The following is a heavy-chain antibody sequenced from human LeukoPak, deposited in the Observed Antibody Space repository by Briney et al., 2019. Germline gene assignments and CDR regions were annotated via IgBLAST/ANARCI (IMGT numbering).Heavy chain of an antibody. J-gene: IGHJ6*03. CDR2: ISAYNGNT. Sequence: GASVKVSCKASGYTFTSYGISWVRQAPGQGLEWMGWISAYNGNTNYAQKLQGRVTMTTDTSTSTAYMALRRLRSDDTAVYYCARRSGDYDFWSGYNYYYMDVWGKGTTVTVSS. CDR3: ARRSGDYDFWSGYNYYYMDV. D-gene: IGHD3-3*01. V-gene: IGHV1-18*01. CDR1: GYTFTSYG.